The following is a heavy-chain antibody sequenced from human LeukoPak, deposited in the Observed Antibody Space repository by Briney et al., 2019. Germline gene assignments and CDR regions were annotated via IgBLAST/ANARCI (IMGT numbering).Heavy chain of an antibody. CDR1: GYTFTGYY. V-gene: IGHV1-69*04. J-gene: IGHJ5*02. CDR2: IIPILGIA. Sequence: ASVKVSCKASGYTFTGYYMHWVRQAPGQGLEWMGRIIPILGIANYAQKFQGRVTITADKSTSTAYMELSSLRSEDTAVYYCARDPPPDSSGRSGWFDPWGQGTLVTVSS. D-gene: IGHD6-19*01. CDR3: ARDPPPDSSGRSGWFDP.